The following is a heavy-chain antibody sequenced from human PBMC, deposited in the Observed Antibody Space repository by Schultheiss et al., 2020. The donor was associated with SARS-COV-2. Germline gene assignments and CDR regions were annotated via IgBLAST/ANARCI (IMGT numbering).Heavy chain of an antibody. CDR3: ARGAGSYYILDY. J-gene: IGHJ4*02. CDR1: GGSFSGYY. CDR2: IYYSGST. D-gene: IGHD1-26*01. Sequence: SETLSLTCAVYGGSFSGYYWSWIRQPPGKGLEWIGYIYYSGSTNYNPSLKSRVTISVDTSKNQFSLKLSSVTAADTAVYYCARGAGSYYILDYWGQGTLVTVSS. V-gene: IGHV4-59*01.